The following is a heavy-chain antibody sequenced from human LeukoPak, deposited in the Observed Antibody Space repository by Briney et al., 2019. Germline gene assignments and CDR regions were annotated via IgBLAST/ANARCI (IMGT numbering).Heavy chain of an antibody. CDR3: ARGDWNYFSGGESLDS. J-gene: IGHJ4*02. V-gene: IGHV1-18*01. CDR2: ISPFNGKT. Sequence: ASVKVSCKASGYTFINYGFNWIRRQAPGQGPAWMGWISPFNGKTVYAQKLQARLTLTTDTSTNTAYMELRSLRSDDTAIYYCARGDWNYFSGGESLDSWGKGTLVSVSS. CDR1: GYTFINYG. D-gene: IGHD1-7*01.